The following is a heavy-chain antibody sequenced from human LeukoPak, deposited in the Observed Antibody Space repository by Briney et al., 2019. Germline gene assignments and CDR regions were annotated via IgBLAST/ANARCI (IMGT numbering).Heavy chain of an antibody. D-gene: IGHD3-22*01. V-gene: IGHV4-59*01. CDR2: IYYSGST. J-gene: IGHJ4*02. Sequence: SETLSLTCTVPGGSISSYYWSWIRQPPGKGLEWIGYIYYSGSTNYNPSLKSRVTISVDTSKNQFSLKLSSVTAADTAVYYCARWPGYYDSSGYYERDYWGQGTLVTVSS. CDR3: ARWPGYYDSSGYYERDY. CDR1: GGSISSYY.